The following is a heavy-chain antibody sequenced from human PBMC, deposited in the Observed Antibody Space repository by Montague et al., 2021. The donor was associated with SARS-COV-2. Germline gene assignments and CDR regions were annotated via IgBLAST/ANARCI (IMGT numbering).Heavy chain of an antibody. D-gene: IGHD3-22*01. J-gene: IGHJ1*01. Sequence: FLRLSFSASGFTFSNYVMAWVRQVPGKGLEWVTAISGSGGSTYYADSVKGRSTVSRDNSKNTVYLQMNSLRVDDTAVYFCARGLDYQDSSGYSYLRHWGQGTLVTVS. CDR3: ARGLDYQDSSGYSYLRH. CDR1: GFTFSNYV. V-gene: IGHV3-23*01. CDR2: ISGSGGST.